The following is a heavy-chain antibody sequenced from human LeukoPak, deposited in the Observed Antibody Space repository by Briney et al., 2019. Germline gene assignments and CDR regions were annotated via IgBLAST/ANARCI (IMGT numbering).Heavy chain of an antibody. CDR1: GYTFTSYY. V-gene: IGHV1-46*01. D-gene: IGHD6-13*01. Sequence: ASVKVSCKASGYTFTSYYIHWVRQAPGQGLEWMGIINPSGGSTSYAQKFQGRVTMTRDTSTRTVYMELSSLRSEDTAVYYCAREGLSIAEAGTSYFDYWGQGTLVTVSS. CDR3: AREGLSIAEAGTSYFDY. CDR2: INPSGGST. J-gene: IGHJ4*02.